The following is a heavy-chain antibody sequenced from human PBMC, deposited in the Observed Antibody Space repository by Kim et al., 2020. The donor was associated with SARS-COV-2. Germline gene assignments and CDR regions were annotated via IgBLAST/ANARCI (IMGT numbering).Heavy chain of an antibody. J-gene: IGHJ6*02. Sequence: ASVKVSCKASGYTFTSYGISWVRQAPGQGLEWMGWISAYNGNTNYAQKLQGRVTMTTDTSTSTAYMELRSLRSDDTAVYYCARGRSQVAFYYYGMDVWGQGTTVTVSS. CDR3: ARGRSQVAFYYYGMDV. CDR1: GYTFTSYG. D-gene: IGHD5-12*01. V-gene: IGHV1-18*01. CDR2: ISAYNGNT.